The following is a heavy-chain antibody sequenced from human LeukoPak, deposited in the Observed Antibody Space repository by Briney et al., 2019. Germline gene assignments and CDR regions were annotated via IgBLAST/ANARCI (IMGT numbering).Heavy chain of an antibody. CDR3: AKGGYYDLDAFDI. CDR1: GFTLSYNN. J-gene: IGHJ3*02. CDR2: ISSSSSYI. Sequence: GGSPRLSCAASGFTLSYNNMNWVRQAPGKGLEWVSSISSSSSYIYFADSVKGRFTISRDNAKNSLYLQMNSLRAEDTALYYCAKGGYYDLDAFDIWGQGTMVTVSS. V-gene: IGHV3-21*04. D-gene: IGHD1-26*01.